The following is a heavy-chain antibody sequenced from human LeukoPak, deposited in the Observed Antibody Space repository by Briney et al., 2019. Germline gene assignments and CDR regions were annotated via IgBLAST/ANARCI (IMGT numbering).Heavy chain of an antibody. J-gene: IGHJ4*02. V-gene: IGHV3-23*01. CDR3: AKDYSDSRVADVFFEY. D-gene: IGHD2-15*01. Sequence: PGGSLRLSCAASGFTFSNYAMSWVRQAPGKGPEWVSGITSGFTPHYADSVKGRFTISRDNSKNTFHLQLNSLRAEDTAVYYCAKDYSDSRVADVFFEYWGQGTLVTVSS. CDR1: GFTFSNYA. CDR2: ITSGFTP.